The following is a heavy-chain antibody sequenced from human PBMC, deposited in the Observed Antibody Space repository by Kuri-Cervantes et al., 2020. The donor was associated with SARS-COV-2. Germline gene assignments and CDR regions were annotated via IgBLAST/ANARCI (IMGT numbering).Heavy chain of an antibody. CDR1: GFTFSNAW. D-gene: IGHD3-10*02. CDR3: TTDLGGVFEGFDP. CDR2: IKSKTDGGTT. Sequence: GESLKISCAASGFTFSNAWMSWVRQAPGKGLEWVGRIKSKTDGGTTDYAAPVKGRFTISRDDSKNTLYPQMNSLKTEDTAVYYCTTDLGGVFEGFDPWGQGALVTVSS. V-gene: IGHV3-15*01. J-gene: IGHJ5*02.